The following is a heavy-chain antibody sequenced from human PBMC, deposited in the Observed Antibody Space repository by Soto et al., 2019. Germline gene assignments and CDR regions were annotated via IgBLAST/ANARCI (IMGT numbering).Heavy chain of an antibody. CDR3: VRSREGYNLVADY. D-gene: IGHD5-12*01. V-gene: IGHV3-74*01. CDR2: INGDGTTT. J-gene: IGHJ4*02. Sequence: AQLVESGGGLVQPGGSLRLSCAASGFTFSGYWMHWVHQAPERGLVWVSRINGDGTTTHYADSVKGRFTISRDNAKNTLYLQMNSLRAEDTAVYSCVRSREGYNLVADYWGQGTLVTVSS. CDR1: GFTFSGYW.